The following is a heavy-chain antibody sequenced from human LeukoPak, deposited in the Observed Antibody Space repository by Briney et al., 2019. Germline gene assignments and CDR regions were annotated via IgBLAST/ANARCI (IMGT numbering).Heavy chain of an antibody. D-gene: IGHD3-3*01. V-gene: IGHV3-43D*03. CDR2: ISWDGGST. CDR3: ARDWYYDFWSGPIDY. J-gene: IGHJ4*02. CDR1: GFTFDDYA. Sequence: GGSLRLSCAASGFTFDDYAMHLVRQAPGKGLEWVALISWDGGSTYYADSVKGRFTISRDNSKNSLYLQMNSLRAEDTAVYYCARDWYYDFWSGPIDYWGQGTLVTVSS.